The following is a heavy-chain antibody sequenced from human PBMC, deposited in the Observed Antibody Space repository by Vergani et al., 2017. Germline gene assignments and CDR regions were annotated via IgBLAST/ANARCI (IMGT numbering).Heavy chain of an antibody. J-gene: IGHJ6*03. CDR1: GGSMSGYY. V-gene: IGHV4-59*12. CDR2: MYHSGST. D-gene: IGHD3-3*01. CDR3: ARVQELYDFWSGYRVRYYYYMDV. Sequence: QVRLQESGPGLVKPSETLSLTCSVSGGSMSGYYWSWIRQPPGKELEWVGYMYHSGSTNYNPSLETRVTISGDTSKNQFSLKLSSVTAADTAVYYCARVQELYDFWSGYRVRYYYYMDVWGKGTTVTVSS.